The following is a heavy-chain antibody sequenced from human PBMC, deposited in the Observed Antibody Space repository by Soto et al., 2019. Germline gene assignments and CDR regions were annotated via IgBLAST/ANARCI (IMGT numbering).Heavy chain of an antibody. D-gene: IGHD1-26*01. V-gene: IGHV3-33*01. J-gene: IGHJ6*02. CDR2: IWHDGNKK. CDR1: GFTFSNYG. Sequence: QVQLVESGGGVVQPGRSLRLSCAASGFTFSNYGMHWVHQAPGKGLERVAIIWHDGNKKYYADSVRGRFIISRDNSKNRLYLQMNSLRAEDTAVYYCASDLVGASDSYGLDVWGQGTPVTVSS. CDR3: ASDLVGASDSYGLDV.